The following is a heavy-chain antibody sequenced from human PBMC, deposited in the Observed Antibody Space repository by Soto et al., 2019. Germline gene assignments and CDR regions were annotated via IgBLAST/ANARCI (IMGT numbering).Heavy chain of an antibody. Sequence: LEILSLTCTVSGGSIISYYWSWIRQPPGKGLEWIGYIYYSGSTNYNPSLKSRVTISVDTSKNQFSLKLSSVTAADTAVYYCATSLIAAALFQHWGQGTLVTVSS. CDR1: GGSIISYY. V-gene: IGHV4-59*08. CDR3: ATSLIAAALFQH. D-gene: IGHD6-13*01. J-gene: IGHJ1*01. CDR2: IYYSGST.